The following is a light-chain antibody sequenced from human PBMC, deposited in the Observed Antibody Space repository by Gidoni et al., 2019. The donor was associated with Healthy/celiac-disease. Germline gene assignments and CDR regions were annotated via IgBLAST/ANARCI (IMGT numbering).Light chain of an antibody. CDR2: DVS. CDR1: SSDVSGYNY. V-gene: IGLV2-14*01. J-gene: IGLJ3*02. CDR3: SSYTSSSTWV. Sequence: QSALTQPASVSGSPGQSITISCTGTSSDVSGYNYVSWYPQHPGKAPKLMIYDVSNRPSGVSNRFSGSKSGNTASLTISGLQAEDEADYYCSSYTSSSTWVFGGGTKLTVL.